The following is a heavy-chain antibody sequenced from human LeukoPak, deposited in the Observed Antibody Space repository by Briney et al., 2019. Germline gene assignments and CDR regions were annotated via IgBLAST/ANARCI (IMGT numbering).Heavy chain of an antibody. CDR3: ARDGLLWFGELLGWFDP. J-gene: IGHJ5*02. CDR2: INHSGST. Sequence: SETLSLTCAVYGGSFSGHYWSWIRQPPGKGLEWIGEINHSGSTNYSPSLKSRVTISVDTSKNQFSLRLSSVTAADTAVYYCARDGLLWFGELLGWFDPWGQGTLVTVSS. D-gene: IGHD3-10*01. V-gene: IGHV4-34*01. CDR1: GGSFSGHY.